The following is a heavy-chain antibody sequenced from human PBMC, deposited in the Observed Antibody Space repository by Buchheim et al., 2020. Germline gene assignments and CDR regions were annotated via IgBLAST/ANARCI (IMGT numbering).Heavy chain of an antibody. CDR1: GFTFSSYS. Sequence: EVQLVESGGGLVKPGGSLRLSCAASGFTFSSYSMNWVRQAPGKGLEWVSSISSSSSYIYYADSVKGRFTISRDNAKNSLYLQMNSLRAEDTAVYYCARDRTYYYDSSGYYYYYYMDVWGKGTT. V-gene: IGHV3-21*01. D-gene: IGHD3-22*01. CDR2: ISSSSSYI. J-gene: IGHJ6*03. CDR3: ARDRTYYYDSSGYYYYYYMDV.